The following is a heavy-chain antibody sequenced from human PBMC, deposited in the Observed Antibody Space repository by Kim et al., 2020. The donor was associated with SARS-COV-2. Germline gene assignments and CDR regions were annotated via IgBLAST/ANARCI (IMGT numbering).Heavy chain of an antibody. CDR1: GFTFYTYA. CDR3: AKGGSRLPFDY. J-gene: IGHJ4*02. CDR2: LSSSGGST. Sequence: GGSLRLSCAASGFTFYTYAMSWVRQAPGKGPEWVSTLSSSGGSTYYADSVKGRFTVSRVNSENTLYLQMNSLRADDTAVYFCAKGGSRLPFDYWGQGTLVTVSS. D-gene: IGHD2-2*01. V-gene: IGHV3-23*01.